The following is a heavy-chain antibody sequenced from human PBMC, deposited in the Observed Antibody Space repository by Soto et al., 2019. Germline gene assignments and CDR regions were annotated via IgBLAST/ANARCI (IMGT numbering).Heavy chain of an antibody. Sequence: QVQLVQSGAEVKKPGASVKVSCKASGYTFTSYYMHWVRQAPGQGLEWMGIINPSGGSTSYAQKFPGRVTMTRDTSTSTVYMELSSLRSEDTAVYYCARAYTYYYDPSGMDVWGQGTTVTVSS. CDR2: INPSGGST. CDR1: GYTFTSYY. D-gene: IGHD3-22*01. V-gene: IGHV1-46*03. J-gene: IGHJ6*02. CDR3: ARAYTYYYDPSGMDV.